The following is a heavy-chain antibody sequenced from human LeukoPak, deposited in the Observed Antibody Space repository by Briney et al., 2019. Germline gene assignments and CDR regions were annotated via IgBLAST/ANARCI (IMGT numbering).Heavy chain of an antibody. J-gene: IGHJ4*02. V-gene: IGHV3-23*01. Sequence: GGSLRLSCATSGFTFSSYAMSWVRQAPGMGLEWVSVISGSGGSTYYADSVKGRFTISRDNSKNTLYVQVNSLGTEDTAAYYCAKGSYYDSSGSFYFDYWGQGTLVTVSS. D-gene: IGHD3-22*01. CDR2: ISGSGGST. CDR1: GFTFSSYA. CDR3: AKGSYYDSSGSFYFDY.